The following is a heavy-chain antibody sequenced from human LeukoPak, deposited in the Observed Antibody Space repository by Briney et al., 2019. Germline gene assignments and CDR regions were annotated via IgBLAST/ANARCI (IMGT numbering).Heavy chain of an antibody. V-gene: IGHV3-7*01. Sequence: AGGSLRLSCAAPGFTFSSYWMSWVRQAPGKGLEWVANIKQDGSEKYYVDSVKGRFTISRDNAKNSLYLQMNSLRAEDTAVYYCARRFVVVAAQDAFDIWGQGTMVTVSS. J-gene: IGHJ3*02. D-gene: IGHD2-15*01. CDR3: ARRFVVVAAQDAFDI. CDR1: GFTFSSYW. CDR2: IKQDGSEK.